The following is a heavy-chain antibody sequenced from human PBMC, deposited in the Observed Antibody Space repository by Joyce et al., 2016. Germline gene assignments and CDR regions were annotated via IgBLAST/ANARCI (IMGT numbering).Heavy chain of an antibody. J-gene: IGHJ4*02. CDR2: INPHTGGT. Sequence: QVQLEQSGPEVKKPGASLKVSCKTSGYSFTGSYLHWVRQAPGQGLEWVGWINPHTGGTDYAQKFQGWVTLTRDTSISTAYMELTKLKLNDTAVYYCAKQGQLGTPDYWGQGTLVTVSS. CDR1: GYSFTGSY. CDR3: AKQGQLGTPDY. D-gene: IGHD3-16*01. V-gene: IGHV1-2*04.